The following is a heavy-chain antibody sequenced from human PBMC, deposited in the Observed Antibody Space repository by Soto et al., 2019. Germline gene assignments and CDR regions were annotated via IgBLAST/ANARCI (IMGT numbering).Heavy chain of an antibody. V-gene: IGHV3-73*01. CDR1: GFAFSGST. J-gene: IGHJ6*02. D-gene: IGHD2-15*01. CDR2: IRSKANSYAT. CDR3: FRENCFSYHGMDV. Sequence: GGTLRLSCAGCGFAFSGSTIHWVRQASGKGLEWVGRIRSKANSYATAYAASVKGRFIISRDDSRTTAYLQMSSLKIEDTAVYYCFRENCFSYHGMDVWGQGTTVTVSS.